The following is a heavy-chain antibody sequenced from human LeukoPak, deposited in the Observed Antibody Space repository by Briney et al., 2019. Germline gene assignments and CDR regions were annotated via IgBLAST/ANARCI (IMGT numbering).Heavy chain of an antibody. V-gene: IGHV3-23*01. Sequence: GGSLRLSCAASGFTFSTYAMAWVRQAPGKGLKWVSSVNDGGGDAYYADSVKGRFTISRDNSKNTLFLQMNSLTAEDTATYYCVKRPSEPCRDGGCYFDSWGQGTLVTVSS. J-gene: IGHJ4*02. D-gene: IGHD2-8*01. CDR1: GFTFSTYA. CDR2: VNDGGGDA. CDR3: VKRPSEPCRDGGCYFDS.